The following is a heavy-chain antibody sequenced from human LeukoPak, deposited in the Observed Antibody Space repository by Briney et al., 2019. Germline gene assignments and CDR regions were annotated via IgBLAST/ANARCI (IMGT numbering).Heavy chain of an antibody. J-gene: IGHJ4*02. CDR1: GFTFSTYS. V-gene: IGHV3-21*01. Sequence: AGGSLRLSCAASGFTFSTYSMNWVRQAPGKGLEWVSSITSTSDYIYYTDSVKGRFTISRDNAKNSLFLQMNSLRAEDTAVYYCARGTATADYWGQGTLVTVSS. CDR2: ITSTSDYI. CDR3: ARGTATADY. D-gene: IGHD2-21*02.